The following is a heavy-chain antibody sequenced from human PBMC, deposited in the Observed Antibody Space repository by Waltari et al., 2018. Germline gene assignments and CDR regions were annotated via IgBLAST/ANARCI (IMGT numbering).Heavy chain of an antibody. D-gene: IGHD3-3*01. Sequence: QLQLQESGPGLVKPSETLSLTCTVSGGSISSSSYYWGWIRQPPGKGLEWIGSIYYSGSTYYNPSLKRRVTISVDTSKNQFSLKLSSVTAADTAVYYCARGPITIFGVVIRPYFDYWGQGTLVTVSS. J-gene: IGHJ4*02. V-gene: IGHV4-39*07. CDR3: ARGPITIFGVVIRPYFDY. CDR2: IYYSGST. CDR1: GGSISSSSYY.